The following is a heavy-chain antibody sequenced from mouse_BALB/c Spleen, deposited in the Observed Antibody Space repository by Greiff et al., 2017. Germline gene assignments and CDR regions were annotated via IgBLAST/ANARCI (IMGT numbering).Heavy chain of an antibody. CDR3: TRMRYDDGAY. V-gene: IGHV6-6*02. CDR2: IRLKSNNYAT. D-gene: IGHD2-14*01. CDR1: GFTFSNYW. Sequence: EVQRVESGGGLVQPGGSMKLSCVASGFTFSNYWMNWVRQSPEKGLEWVAEIRLKSNNYATHYAESVKGRFTISRDDSKSSVYLQMNNLRAEDTGIYYCTRMRYDDGAYWGQGTLVTVSA. J-gene: IGHJ3*01.